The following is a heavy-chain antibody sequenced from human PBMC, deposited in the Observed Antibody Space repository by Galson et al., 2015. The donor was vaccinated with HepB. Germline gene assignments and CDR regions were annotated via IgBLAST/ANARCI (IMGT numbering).Heavy chain of an antibody. Sequence: SLRLSCAASGFTFSDYYMRWIGQAPGTGLDWVSYISASTLETKLPDSVKGRFTVSRDNAKNSLNLQMNSLRAEDTAVYYCARVADADYGDHTHYDSWGQGTLVTVSS. V-gene: IGHV3-11*06. J-gene: IGHJ4*02. CDR1: GFTFSDYY. D-gene: IGHD4-17*01. CDR2: ISASTLET. CDR3: ARVADADYGDHTHYDS.